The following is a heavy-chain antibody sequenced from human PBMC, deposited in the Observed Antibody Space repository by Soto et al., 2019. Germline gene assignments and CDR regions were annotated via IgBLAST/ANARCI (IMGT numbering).Heavy chain of an antibody. D-gene: IGHD2-8*01. CDR2: IYHIGIT. V-gene: IGHV4-61*01. CDR3: ARVNGGPYYFDF. CDR1: GDSVSSGSYY. J-gene: IGHJ4*02. Sequence: ETLSLTCRVSGDSVSSGSYYWSWIRQPPEKGLEWIGYIYHIGITNYNPSLKRRVTISLDTSRNQFSLRLNSVTASDTAVYYCARVNGGPYYFDFWGQGTLVTVSS.